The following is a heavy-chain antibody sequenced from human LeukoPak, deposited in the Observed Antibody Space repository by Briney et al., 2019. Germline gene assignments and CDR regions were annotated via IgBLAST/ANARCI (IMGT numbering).Heavy chain of an antibody. V-gene: IGHV3-21*01. Sequence: GGSLRLSCAASGFTFSSYSMNWVRQAPGKGLEWVSSISSSSSYIYYADSVKGRFTISRDNAKNSLYLQMNSLRAEDTAVYYCARDKMVRGVLDYWGQGTLVTVSS. CDR2: ISSSSSYI. D-gene: IGHD3-10*01. J-gene: IGHJ4*02. CDR3: ARDKMVRGVLDY. CDR1: GFTFSSYS.